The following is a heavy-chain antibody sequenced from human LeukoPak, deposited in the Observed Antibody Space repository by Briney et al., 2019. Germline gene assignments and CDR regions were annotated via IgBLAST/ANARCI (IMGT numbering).Heavy chain of an antibody. CDR2: ISSSGSTI. Sequence: GGSXRLSCXXSGFSFSDYYMSWIRQAPGKGLEWVSYISSSGSTIYYADSVKGRFTISRDNAKNSLYLQTNSLRAEDTAVYYCATQADYDFWSGYDIWGQGTMVTVSS. CDR1: GFSFSDYY. CDR3: ATQADYDFWSGYDI. D-gene: IGHD3-3*01. V-gene: IGHV3-11*01. J-gene: IGHJ3*02.